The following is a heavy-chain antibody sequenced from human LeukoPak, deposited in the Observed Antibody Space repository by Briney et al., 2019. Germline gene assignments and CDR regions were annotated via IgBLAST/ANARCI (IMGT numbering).Heavy chain of an antibody. Sequence: PGGSLRLSCAASGFTFSSYAMSWVRQAPGKGLEWVSAISGSGGSTYYADSVKGRFTISRDNSKNTLYLQMNSLRAEDTAVYYCASSPDDSSGYYYLVLFYWGQGTLVTVSS. CDR1: GFTFSSYA. CDR3: ASSPDDSSGYYYLVLFY. D-gene: IGHD3-22*01. CDR2: ISGSGGST. J-gene: IGHJ4*02. V-gene: IGHV3-23*01.